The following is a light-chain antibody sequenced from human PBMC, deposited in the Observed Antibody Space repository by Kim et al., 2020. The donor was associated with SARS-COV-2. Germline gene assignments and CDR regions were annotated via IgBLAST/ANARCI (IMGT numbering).Light chain of an antibody. Sequence: LTQPASVSGSPGQSITISCTGTSSYIGGYNYVSWYQQHPGKAPKLMIYDVSNRPSGVSNRFSASKSGNTASLTISGLQAEDEADYYCSSYTSSSTVVFGGGTQLTVL. V-gene: IGLV2-14*03. CDR3: SSYTSSSTVV. J-gene: IGLJ2*01. CDR1: SSYIGGYNY. CDR2: DVS.